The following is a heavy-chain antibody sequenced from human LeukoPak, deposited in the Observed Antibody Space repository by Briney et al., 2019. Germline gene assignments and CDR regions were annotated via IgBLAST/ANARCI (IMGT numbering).Heavy chain of an antibody. CDR2: INHSGST. V-gene: IGHV4-34*01. J-gene: IGHJ3*02. D-gene: IGHD5-18*01. CDR1: GGSFSGYY. Sequence: SETLSLTCAVYGGSFSGYYWSWIRQPPGKGLEWIGEINHSGSTNYNPSLKSRVTISVDTSKNQFSLRLSSVTAADTAVYSRARGRGYNAFDIWGQGTMVTVSS. CDR3: ARGRGYNAFDI.